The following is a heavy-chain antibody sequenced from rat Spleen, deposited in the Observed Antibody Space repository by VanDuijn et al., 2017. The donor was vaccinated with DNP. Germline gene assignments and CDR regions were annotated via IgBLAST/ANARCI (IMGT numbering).Heavy chain of an antibody. V-gene: IGHV5-17*01. CDR3: ARGPNYGVWSDFLDY. CDR1: GFTFSDYA. J-gene: IGHJ2*01. CDR2: ISYEGSST. D-gene: IGHD1-11*01. Sequence: EVQLVESGGGLVQPRRSLKLSCAASGFTFSDYAMVWVRQAPTKGLEWVAYISYEGSSTYYGDSVKGRFTISRDNAKSTLYLQMNSLRSEDTATYYCARGPNYGVWSDFLDYWGQGVMVTVSS.